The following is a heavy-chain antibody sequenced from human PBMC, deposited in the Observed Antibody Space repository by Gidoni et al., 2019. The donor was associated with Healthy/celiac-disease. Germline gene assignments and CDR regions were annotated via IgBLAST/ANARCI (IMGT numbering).Heavy chain of an antibody. Sequence: QVQLVESGGGVVQPGRALRRSCAAAGCTCSSYGMHWVRKAPGKGLEGVAVISYDGSNKYYADSVKGRFTISRDNSKTTLYLQMNSLRAEDTAVYYCAKDSLDIVVVPAAISRSSNYYFDYWGQGTLVTVSS. CDR1: GCTCSSYG. V-gene: IGHV3-30*18. J-gene: IGHJ4*02. CDR2: ISYDGSNK. CDR3: AKDSLDIVVVPAAISRSSNYYFDY. D-gene: IGHD2-2*02.